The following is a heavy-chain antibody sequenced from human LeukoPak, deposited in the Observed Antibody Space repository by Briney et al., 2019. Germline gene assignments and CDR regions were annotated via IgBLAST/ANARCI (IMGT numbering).Heavy chain of an antibody. CDR2: IGPKRADT. Sequence: ASVKVSCKASGYTFTYYYIHWVRQAPGQGLEWMTYIGPKRADTHYAQKVKGRFTITLDTSMRTPYMELKWMTADDTAVYYCARDGVASRSDSFDLWGQGTMVTVSS. J-gene: IGHJ3*01. CDR3: ARDGVASRSDSFDL. V-gene: IGHV1-2*02. CDR1: GYTFTYYY. D-gene: IGHD6-19*01.